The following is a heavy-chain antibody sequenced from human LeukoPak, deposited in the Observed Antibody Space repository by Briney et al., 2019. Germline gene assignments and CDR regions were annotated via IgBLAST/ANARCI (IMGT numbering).Heavy chain of an antibody. CDR3: ARGRGIAAAGTFQH. Sequence: SETLSLTCAVHGGSFSGYYWSWIRQPPGKGLEWIGEINHSGSTNYNPSLKSRVTISVDTSKNQFSLKLSSVTAADTAVYYCARGRGIAAAGTFQHWGQGTLVTVSS. V-gene: IGHV4-34*01. D-gene: IGHD6-13*01. CDR2: INHSGST. J-gene: IGHJ1*01. CDR1: GGSFSGYY.